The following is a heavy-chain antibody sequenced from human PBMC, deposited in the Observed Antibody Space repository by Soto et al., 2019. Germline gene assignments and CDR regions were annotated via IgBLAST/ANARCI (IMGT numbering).Heavy chain of an antibody. CDR3: ARSKRSYSSIWDV. Sequence: ASETLSLTCTVSGGSISSYYWSWIRQSPGKGLEWIGYIYYSGSTNYNPSLKSRVTISVDTSKNQFSLKLSSVTAADTAVYYCARSKRSYSSIWDVWGQGTTVTVSS. J-gene: IGHJ6*02. CDR1: GGSISSYY. V-gene: IGHV4-59*08. CDR2: IYYSGST. D-gene: IGHD6-13*01.